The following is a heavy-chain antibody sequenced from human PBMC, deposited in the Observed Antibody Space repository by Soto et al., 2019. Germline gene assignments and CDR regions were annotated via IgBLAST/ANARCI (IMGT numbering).Heavy chain of an antibody. CDR2: INHSGSS. Sequence: SETLSLTCAVYGGSFSGYDWTWIRQPPGTGLEWIGEINHSGSSNYNPSLKSRVTISVDTSKNQFSLKLTSVTAADTAVYYCVRLQGXCITTGCYGHYAMDVWGQGTTVTVSS. CDR1: GGSFSGYD. J-gene: IGHJ6*02. D-gene: IGHD2-2*01. V-gene: IGHV4-34*01. CDR3: VRLQGXCITTGCYGHYAMDV.